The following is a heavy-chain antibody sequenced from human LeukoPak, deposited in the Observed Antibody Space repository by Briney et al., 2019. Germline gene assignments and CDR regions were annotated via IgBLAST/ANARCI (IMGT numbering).Heavy chain of an antibody. CDR3: ARADIVRGYYFDY. J-gene: IGHJ4*02. D-gene: IGHD2-15*01. CDR2: IFYSGSA. Sequence: SETLSLTCTVSSGSISTSNYYWGWVRQPPGKALEWIGNIFYSGSAYYSPSLKSRVTISLDTSRNQFSLKLSSVTAADTAVYYCARADIVRGYYFDYWGQGTLVTVSS. CDR1: SGSISTSNYY. V-gene: IGHV4-39*01.